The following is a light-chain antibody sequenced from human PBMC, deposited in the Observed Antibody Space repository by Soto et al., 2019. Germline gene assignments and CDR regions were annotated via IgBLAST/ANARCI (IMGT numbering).Light chain of an antibody. CDR2: AAS. CDR1: QSVNNN. V-gene: IGKV3-15*01. CDR3: QQYDDWPPMYT. J-gene: IGKJ2*01. Sequence: EIVMTQSPATLSVFPGERATLSCRASQSVNNNLAWYQQKPGRAPRLLIYAASTRATGVPARFSGSGSGTEFTLTISSLQSEDCAVYYCQQYDDWPPMYTVGQGTKVDIK.